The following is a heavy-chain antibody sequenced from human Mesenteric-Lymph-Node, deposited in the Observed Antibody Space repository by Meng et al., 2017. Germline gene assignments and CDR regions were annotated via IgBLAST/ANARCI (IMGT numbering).Heavy chain of an antibody. V-gene: IGHV1-18*01. CDR3: ARGGVMVVSPLHLDY. CDR1: GYTFTNYG. CDR2: ISAYNGNT. Sequence: QIHLVQSGPEVKKPGASVKVSCKVSGYTFTNYGISWVRQAPGQGLEWMGWISAYNGNTNYAQKFQGRVTMTTDTSTSTAYLDLRSLRSDDTAVYYCARGGVMVVSPLHLDYWGQGTLVTVSS. D-gene: IGHD2-8*02. J-gene: IGHJ4*02.